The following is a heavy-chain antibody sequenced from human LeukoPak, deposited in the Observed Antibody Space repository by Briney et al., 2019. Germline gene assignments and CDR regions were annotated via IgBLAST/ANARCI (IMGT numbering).Heavy chain of an antibody. D-gene: IGHD2-21*02. J-gene: IGHJ6*02. CDR1: GFTFDDYA. Sequence: GRSLRLSCAASGFTFDDYAMHWVRQAPGKGLEWVSGISWNSGSIGYADSVKGRFTISRDNSKNTLYLQMDSLRAEDTAVYYCAKDSYFCGGDCYYYYYYGMDVWGQGTTVTVSS. V-gene: IGHV3-9*01. CDR2: ISWNSGSI. CDR3: AKDSYFCGGDCYYYYYYGMDV.